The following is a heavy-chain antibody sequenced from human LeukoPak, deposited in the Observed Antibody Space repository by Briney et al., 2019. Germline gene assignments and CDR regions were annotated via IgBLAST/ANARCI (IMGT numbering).Heavy chain of an antibody. CDR2: ISAYNGNT. Sequence: GGSVRVSCKASGDTFTSYGMSWVRQAPGQGREWMGWISAYNGNTNYAQTLQGRVTMTTDTSTSTAYMELRSLRSDDTAVYYCARDSRESDYWGQGTLVTVSS. CDR1: GDTFTSYG. D-gene: IGHD3-10*01. CDR3: ARDSRESDY. V-gene: IGHV1-18*01. J-gene: IGHJ4*02.